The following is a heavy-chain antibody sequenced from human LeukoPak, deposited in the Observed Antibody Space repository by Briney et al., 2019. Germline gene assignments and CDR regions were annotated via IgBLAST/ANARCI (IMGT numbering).Heavy chain of an antibody. J-gene: IGHJ3*02. CDR1: GGSFSGYY. CDR2: INHSGST. V-gene: IGHV4-34*01. Sequence: SETLSLTCAVYGGSFSGYYWSWIRKPPGKGLEWIGEINHSGSTNYNPSLKSRVTISVDTSKNQFSLKLSSVTAADTAVCYCARTLNAFDIWGQGTMVTVSS. D-gene: IGHD2-2*01. CDR3: ARTLNAFDI.